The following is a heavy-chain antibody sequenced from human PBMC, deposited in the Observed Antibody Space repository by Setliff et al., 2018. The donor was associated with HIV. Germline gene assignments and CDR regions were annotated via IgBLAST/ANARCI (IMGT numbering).Heavy chain of an antibody. CDR2: IYSTGST. Sequence: SETLSLTCTVSGGSISSYYWSWIRQPPGKGLEWIGYIYSTGSTKYNPSLKSRVTMSLDTSKTQYSLKLNSVTAADTAVYYCARTFGDLKHYNYYYTIDVWGQGTTVTVSS. CDR1: GGSISSYY. D-gene: IGHD3-10*01. CDR3: ARTFGDLKHYNYYYTIDV. V-gene: IGHV4-4*09. J-gene: IGHJ6*02.